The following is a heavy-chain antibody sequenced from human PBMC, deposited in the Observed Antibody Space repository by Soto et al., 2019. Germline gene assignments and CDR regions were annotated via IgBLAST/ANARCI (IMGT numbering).Heavy chain of an antibody. J-gene: IGHJ5*02. Sequence: QVHLVESGGGVVQPGTSLRLSCAASGFSFSYYGMHWVRQAPGKGLEWVAQILSDGRNEYYADYVKGRFTISRENSRNTVYLQMYRLRDDDTAVYYCAKGWGDGKYLIDLCGHGTRVTVST. D-gene: IGHD7-27*01. CDR2: ILSDGRNE. V-gene: IGHV3-30*18. CDR3: AKGWGDGKYLIDL. CDR1: GFSFSYYG.